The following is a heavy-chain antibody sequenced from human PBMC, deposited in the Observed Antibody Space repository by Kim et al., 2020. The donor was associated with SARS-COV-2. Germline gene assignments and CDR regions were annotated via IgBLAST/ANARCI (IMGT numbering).Heavy chain of an antibody. Sequence: SLTSRVTISVDTSKNQFSLKLSSVTAADTAVYYCARHHLYRSSTRYYFDYWGQGTLVTVSS. V-gene: IGHV4-39*01. J-gene: IGHJ4*02. D-gene: IGHD2-2*01. CDR3: ARHHLYRSSTRYYFDY.